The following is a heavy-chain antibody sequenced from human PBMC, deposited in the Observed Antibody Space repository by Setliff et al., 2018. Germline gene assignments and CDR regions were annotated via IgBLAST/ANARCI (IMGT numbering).Heavy chain of an antibody. Sequence: GGSLRLSCIMSGFSAASGFTFSSSGMHWVRQAPGKGLEWVTFIRNDGSSQYYADSVQGRFTVSRDNSRNTLYLDMNSLRGEDTAVYYCARDKGVISLDYWGQGTLVTAPQ. CDR3: ARDKGVISLDY. CDR1: GFTFSSSG. J-gene: IGHJ4*02. D-gene: IGHD3-10*01. CDR2: IRNDGSSQ. V-gene: IGHV3-30*02.